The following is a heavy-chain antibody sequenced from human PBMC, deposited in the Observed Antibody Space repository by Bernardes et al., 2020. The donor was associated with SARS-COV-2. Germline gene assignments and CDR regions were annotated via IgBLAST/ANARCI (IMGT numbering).Heavy chain of an antibody. Sequence: SETLSLTRTVSGGSIRSSYWSWIRQPPGQGLEWIGYIYYSGSTNYNPSLKSRVTISVDTSKNQFSLKLSSVTAADTAVYYCARASKVDTAAFDIWGQGTMVTVSS. CDR2: IYYSGST. CDR1: GGSIRSSY. CDR3: ARASKVDTAAFDI. V-gene: IGHV4-59*01. D-gene: IGHD5-18*01. J-gene: IGHJ3*02.